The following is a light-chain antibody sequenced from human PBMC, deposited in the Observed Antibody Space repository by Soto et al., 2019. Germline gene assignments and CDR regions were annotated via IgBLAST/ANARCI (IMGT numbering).Light chain of an antibody. CDR1: SSDVGNFNL. CDR2: EVT. J-gene: IGLJ1*01. V-gene: IGLV2-23*02. CDR3: SSYAGSNNFV. Sequence: QSALTQPASVSGSPGQSITISCTGTSSDVGNFNLVSWYQHHPGKAPKLMIYEVTKRPSGVSNRFSGSKSGNTASLTVSGLQAEDEADYYCSSYAGSNNFVFGTGTKVTVL.